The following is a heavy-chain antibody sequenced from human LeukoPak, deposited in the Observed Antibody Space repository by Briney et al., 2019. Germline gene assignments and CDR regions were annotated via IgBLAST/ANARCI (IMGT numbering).Heavy chain of an antibody. D-gene: IGHD5-12*01. CDR2: MNPNSGNT. CDR3: ARGTGSWLRLTRWFDP. J-gene: IGHJ5*02. Sequence: ASVKVSCKASGYTFTNYDINWVRQATGQGLEWMGWMNPNSGNTDYAQKFQDRVTMTRNTSISTAYIELSSLVSEDTAVYYCARGTGSWLRLTRWFDPWGQGTLVTVSS. V-gene: IGHV1-8*01. CDR1: GYTFTNYD.